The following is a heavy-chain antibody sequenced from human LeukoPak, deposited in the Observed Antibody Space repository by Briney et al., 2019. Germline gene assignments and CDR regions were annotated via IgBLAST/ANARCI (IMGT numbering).Heavy chain of an antibody. CDR2: ISNDESNK. CDR1: GFTFSSYA. CDR3: ARARAQDFDY. J-gene: IGHJ4*02. Sequence: GSLRLSCAASGFTFSSYAMHWVRQAPGKGLEWVAVISNDESNKFYANSVKGRFTISRDTSTNTLHLQMNSLRAEDTAVYYCARARAQDFDYWGQGTLVTASS. D-gene: IGHD3-10*01. V-gene: IGHV3-30-3*01.